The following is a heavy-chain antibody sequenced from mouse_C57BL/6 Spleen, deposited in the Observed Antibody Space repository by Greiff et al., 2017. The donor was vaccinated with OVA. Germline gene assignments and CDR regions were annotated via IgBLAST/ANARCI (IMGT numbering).Heavy chain of an antibody. Sequence: DAGGGLVQPKGSLKLSCAASGFSFNTYAMNWVRQAPGKGLEWVARIRSKSNNYATYYADSVKDRFTISRDDSESMLYLQMNNLKTEDTAMYYCVRHELGQGYFDYGGQGTTLTVSS. CDR2: IRSKSNNYAT. V-gene: IGHV10-1*01. CDR3: VRHELGQGYFDY. J-gene: IGHJ2*01. D-gene: IGHD4-1*01. CDR1: GFSFNTYA.